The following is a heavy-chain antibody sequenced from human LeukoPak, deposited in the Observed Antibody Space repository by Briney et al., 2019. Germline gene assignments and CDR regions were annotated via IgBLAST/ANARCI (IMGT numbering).Heavy chain of an antibody. V-gene: IGHV4-59*01. Sequence: SETLSLTCTVSGGSISSYYWSWIRQPPGKGLEWIGYIYYSGSTNYNPSLKSRVTISVDTSKNQFSMQLSSVTAADTAVYYCARVYHNQYSSGWYGAYYFDYWGQGTLVTVSS. J-gene: IGHJ4*02. CDR1: GGSISSYY. D-gene: IGHD6-19*01. CDR3: ARVYHNQYSSGWYGAYYFDY. CDR2: IYYSGST.